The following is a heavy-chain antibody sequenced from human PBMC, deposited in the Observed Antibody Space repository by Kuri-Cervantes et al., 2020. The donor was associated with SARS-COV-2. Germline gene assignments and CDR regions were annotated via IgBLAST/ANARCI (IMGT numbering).Heavy chain of an antibody. CDR1: DFKFSTYT. J-gene: IGHJ5*02. CDR3: ARDSESGQGFDP. V-gene: IGHV3-21*01. Sequence: GGSLRLSCAASDFKFSTYTMNWVRQAPGGGLEWVSSISSGSRHIYYADSVRGRFTISRDDAKNSLFLQMSGLRAEDSALYCCARDSESGQGFDPWGQGTPVTVSS. CDR2: ISSGSRHI. D-gene: IGHD3-10*01.